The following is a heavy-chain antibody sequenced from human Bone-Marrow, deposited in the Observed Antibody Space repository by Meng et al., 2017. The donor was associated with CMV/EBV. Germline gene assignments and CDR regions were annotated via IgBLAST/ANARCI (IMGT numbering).Heavy chain of an antibody. CDR3: ATDTSGAFDI. J-gene: IGHJ3*02. CDR1: GDSVSSNSAA. D-gene: IGHD7-27*01. CDR2: TYYRPKWYN. V-gene: IGHV6-1*01. Sequence: SQSLARTSPISGDSVSSNSAAWNRIRQSPSRGLEWLGRTYYRPKWYNNYAVSVKSRITINPDTSKNQFSLQLNSVTPEDTAVYYWATDTSGAFDIWGQGTMVTVSS.